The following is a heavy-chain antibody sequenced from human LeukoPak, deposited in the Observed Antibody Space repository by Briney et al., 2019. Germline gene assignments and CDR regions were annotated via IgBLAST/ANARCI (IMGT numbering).Heavy chain of an antibody. V-gene: IGHV3-23*01. J-gene: IGHJ6*02. CDR3: APRSGGMDV. CDR1: GLTLSSYA. CDR2: ISGGST. Sequence: WSLRLSCAGSGLTLSSYAMSWVRQPSGKELEWVSGISGGSTYYADSVKGRFTISRDNSKNTLYLQMNSLRAEDTAVYCCAPRSGGMDVWGRGTTVTVSS.